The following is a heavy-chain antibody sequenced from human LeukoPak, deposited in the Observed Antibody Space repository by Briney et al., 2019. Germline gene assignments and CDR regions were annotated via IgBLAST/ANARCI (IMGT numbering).Heavy chain of an antibody. J-gene: IGHJ4*02. V-gene: IGHV3-23*01. D-gene: IGHD1-26*01. Sequence: GSLRLSCAASGFTFSSYSMSWVRQAPGKGLEWVSVISGNGGDTFYADSVKGRFTISRDNSKHTLYLQMNSLRVEDTAVYYCAKGRTLVGGSTRSYDYWGQGTLVTVSS. CDR3: AKGRTLVGGSTRSYDY. CDR1: GFTFSSYS. CDR2: ISGNGGDT.